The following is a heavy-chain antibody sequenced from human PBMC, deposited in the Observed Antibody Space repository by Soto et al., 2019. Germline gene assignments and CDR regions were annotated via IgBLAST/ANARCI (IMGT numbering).Heavy chain of an antibody. V-gene: IGHV4-34*01. J-gene: IGHJ5*02. Sequence: SETLSLTCAVYGGSANGYYWNWIRQPPGKGLEWIGEINHTGGTHYNPSLKSRVTMSVDTSKDQFSLRLSSVTAADTAIYYCATRITVFGLLIPPFDPWGQGTQVTVSS. CDR3: ATRITVFGLLIPPFDP. D-gene: IGHD3-3*01. CDR2: INHTGGT. CDR1: GGSANGYY.